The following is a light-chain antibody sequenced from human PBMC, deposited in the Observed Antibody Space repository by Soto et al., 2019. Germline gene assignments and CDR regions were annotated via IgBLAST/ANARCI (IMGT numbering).Light chain of an antibody. V-gene: IGKV3-20*01. J-gene: IGKJ1*01. Sequence: IVLTQSPGALSLSPGERATLCCRASQSFSNNYLAWYQQKPGQAPRLLIYGASNRATGIPDRFSGSGSGTDFTLTISSLEPDDFAVYYCQQYGSSGMFGQGTKVDIK. CDR3: QQYGSSGM. CDR1: QSFSNNY. CDR2: GAS.